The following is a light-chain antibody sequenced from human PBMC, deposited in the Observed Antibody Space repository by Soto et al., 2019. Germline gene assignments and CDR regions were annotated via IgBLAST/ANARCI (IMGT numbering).Light chain of an antibody. J-gene: IGKJ2*01. V-gene: IGKV3-15*01. CDR1: QSVSSN. CDR2: GAS. Sequence: EIVMTQSPATLSVSPGERATLSCRASQSVSSNLAWYQQKPGQAPRLLIYGASTRATGIPARFSGSGSETEFTLTISSLQSEDFAVYYCQQYNNWPPYTFGQGT. CDR3: QQYNNWPPYT.